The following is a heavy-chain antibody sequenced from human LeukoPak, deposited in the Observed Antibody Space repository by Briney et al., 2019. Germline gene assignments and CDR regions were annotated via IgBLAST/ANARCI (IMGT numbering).Heavy chain of an antibody. D-gene: IGHD1-14*01. Sequence: GRSLRLSCAASGFTFSSYAMHWVRQAPGKGLEWVAVISYDGSNKYYADSVKGRFTISRDNSKNTLYLQMNSLRAEDTAVYYCARILHPVFAYFDYWGQGTLVTVSS. CDR3: ARILHPVFAYFDY. CDR2: ISYDGSNK. J-gene: IGHJ4*02. CDR1: GFTFSSYA. V-gene: IGHV3-30-3*01.